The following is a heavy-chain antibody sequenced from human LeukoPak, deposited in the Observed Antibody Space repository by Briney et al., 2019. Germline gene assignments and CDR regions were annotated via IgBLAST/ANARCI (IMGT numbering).Heavy chain of an antibody. CDR2: IYYSGST. J-gene: IGHJ4*02. CDR3: ATTTILYYGGADY. V-gene: IGHV4-39*01. Sequence: SETLSLTCTVSGGSISSSSYYWGWIRQPPGKGLEWIGSIYYSGSTYYNPSLKSRVTISVDTSKNQFSLKLSSVTAAGTAVYYCATTTILYYGGADYWGQGTLVTVSS. D-gene: IGHD4-23*01. CDR1: GGSISSSSYY.